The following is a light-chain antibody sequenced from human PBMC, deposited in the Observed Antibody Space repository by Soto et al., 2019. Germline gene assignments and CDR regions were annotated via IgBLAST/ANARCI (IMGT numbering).Light chain of an antibody. CDR1: QSLLFSSNNRNY. CDR3: QQYYTTPPIS. Sequence: DIVMTQSPDSLAVSLGERAPINCTSSQSLLFSSNNRNYLAWYQQRAGQPPKLLIYWASSRESGVPDRFSGSGSGTDFTLTISSLQAEDVAVYYCQQYYTTPPISFGGGTKVDIK. CDR2: WAS. V-gene: IGKV4-1*01. J-gene: IGKJ4*01.